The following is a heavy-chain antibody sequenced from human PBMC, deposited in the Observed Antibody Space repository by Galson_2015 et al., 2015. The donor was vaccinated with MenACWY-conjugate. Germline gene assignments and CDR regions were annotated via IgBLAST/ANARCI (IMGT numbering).Heavy chain of an antibody. V-gene: IGHV3-23*01. Sequence: SLRLSCAASGFTFSSYAMSWVRQAPGKGLEWVSAISGSGGSTYYADSVKGRFTISRDNSKNTLYLQMNSLRAEDTAVYYCAKRPATYYYDSSGYYWFDHWGQGTLVTVSS. J-gene: IGHJ5*02. D-gene: IGHD3-22*01. CDR2: ISGSGGST. CDR3: AKRPATYYYDSSGYYWFDH. CDR1: GFTFSSYA.